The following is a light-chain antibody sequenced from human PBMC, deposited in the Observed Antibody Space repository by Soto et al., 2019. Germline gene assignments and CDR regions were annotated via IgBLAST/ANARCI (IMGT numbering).Light chain of an antibody. CDR3: VLSVGSGVAV. J-gene: IGLJ7*01. Sequence: QAVVTQEPSFSVSPGGTVTLTCGLSSGSVSTNYYPSWYQQTPGQAPRTLIFNTNTRSSGVPDRFSGSILGNKAALTITGXXXXXXXDYYCVLSVGSGVAVFGGGTQLTVL. CDR2: NTN. V-gene: IGLV8-61*01. CDR1: SGSVSTNYY.